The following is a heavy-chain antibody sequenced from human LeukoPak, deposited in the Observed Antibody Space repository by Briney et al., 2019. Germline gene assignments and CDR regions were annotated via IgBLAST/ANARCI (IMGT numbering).Heavy chain of an antibody. D-gene: IGHD3-10*01. CDR1: GGSFSGYY. CDR3: ARDSVVGRGERVWFGEFKY. CDR2: IKQDGSEK. J-gene: IGHJ4*02. Sequence: PSETLSLTCAVYGGSFSGYYWSWVRQAPGKGLEWVANIKQDGSEKYYVDSVKGRFTISRDNAKNSLYLQMNSLRAEDTAVYYCARDSVVGRGERVWFGEFKYWGQGTLVTVSS. V-gene: IGHV3-7*01.